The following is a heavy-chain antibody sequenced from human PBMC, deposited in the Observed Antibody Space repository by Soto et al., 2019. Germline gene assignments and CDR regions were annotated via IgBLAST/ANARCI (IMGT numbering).Heavy chain of an antibody. Sequence: GGSLRLSCAASGFTFSSYAMHWVRQAPGKGLEWVAVISYDGSNKYYADSVKGRFTISRDNSKNTLYLQMNSLRAEDTAVYYCACRSVATLSFDYWGQGTLVTVSS. V-gene: IGHV3-30-3*01. D-gene: IGHD5-12*01. CDR1: GFTFSSYA. CDR2: ISYDGSNK. J-gene: IGHJ4*02. CDR3: ACRSVATLSFDY.